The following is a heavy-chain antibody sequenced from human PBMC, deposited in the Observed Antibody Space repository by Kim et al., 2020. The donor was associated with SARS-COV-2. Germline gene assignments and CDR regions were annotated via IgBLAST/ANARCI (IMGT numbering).Heavy chain of an antibody. Sequence: SETLSLTCVIFNGSFSDSYWTWIRQPPGKGLEWVGEITHSGTATYNPSLKSRVIISVDTSKNQVSLKLSSVTAADTAVYYCARGFNSVILGDWGQGTLVTVSS. V-gene: IGHV4-34*01. CDR1: NGSFSDSY. CDR2: ITHSGTA. D-gene: IGHD3-10*01. J-gene: IGHJ4*02. CDR3: ARGFNSVILGD.